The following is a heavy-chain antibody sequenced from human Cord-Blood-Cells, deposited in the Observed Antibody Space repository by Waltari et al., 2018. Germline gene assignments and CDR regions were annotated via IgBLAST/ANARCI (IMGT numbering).Heavy chain of an antibody. CDR2: IDYSGGP. V-gene: IGHV4-61*01. D-gene: IGHD6-6*01. CDR1: CGSVSSGSYY. J-gene: IGHJ4*02. CDR3: ARGYSSSPEVFFDY. Sequence: QVQLQESGPGLVTPSETLSLTCTVSCGSVSSGSYYWSWIRQPPGKGLEWIGYIDYSGGPNYNPSRKSRVTISVDTSKNQFSLKLSSVTAADTAVYYWARGYSSSPEVFFDYWGQGTLVTVSS.